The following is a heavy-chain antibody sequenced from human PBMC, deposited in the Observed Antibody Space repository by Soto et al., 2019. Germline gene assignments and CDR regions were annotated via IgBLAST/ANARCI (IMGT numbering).Heavy chain of an antibody. CDR1: GFTFRSYS. CDR2: ISSGSSTK. CDR3: ARDSYCSSTSCHSDPFDI. Sequence: EVQLVESGGGLVQPGGSLRISCAASGFTFRSYSMNWVRQAPGKGLEWVSYISSGSSTKYYADSVKGRFTISRDNAKDSLYLQMNSLRADDTAVYYCARDSYCSSTSCHSDPFDIWGQGTMVTVSS. J-gene: IGHJ3*02. D-gene: IGHD2-2*01. V-gene: IGHV3-48*01.